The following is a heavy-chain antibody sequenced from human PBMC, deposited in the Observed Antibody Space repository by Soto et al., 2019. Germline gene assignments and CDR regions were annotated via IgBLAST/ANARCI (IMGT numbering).Heavy chain of an antibody. D-gene: IGHD3-3*01. CDR2: IYYSGST. V-gene: IGHV4-59*01. Sequence: QVQLQESGPGLMKPSETLSLTCTVSGGSISSYYWSWIRQPPGKGLEWIGYIYYSGSTNYNPSLKSRVTISVDTSKNQFSLKLSSVTAADTAVYYCARDAPLSSGFWSGYTPDYYYYMDVWGKGTTVTVSS. CDR1: GGSISSYY. J-gene: IGHJ6*03. CDR3: ARDAPLSSGFWSGYTPDYYYYMDV.